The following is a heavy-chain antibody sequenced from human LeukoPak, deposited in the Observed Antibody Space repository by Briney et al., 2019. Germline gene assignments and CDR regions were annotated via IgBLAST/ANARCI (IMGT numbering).Heavy chain of an antibody. CDR2: MSNERSII. CDR1: GFTFSGYS. V-gene: IGHV3-48*01. Sequence: GGPLRLSCAASGFTFSGYSMNWVRQAPGKGLEWISYMSNERSIIADSVKGRFTISRDNAENSLYLQMNSLRAEDTAVYYCARDTNWSFDYWGQGILVTVSS. D-gene: IGHD2-8*01. J-gene: IGHJ4*02. CDR3: ARDTNWSFDY.